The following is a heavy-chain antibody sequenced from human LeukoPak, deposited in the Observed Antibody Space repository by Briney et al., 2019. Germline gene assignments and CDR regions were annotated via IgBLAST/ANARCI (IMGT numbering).Heavy chain of an antibody. CDR3: ATLIAAARIERDDDY. Sequence: GGSLRLSCAASGFTFSSYWMSWVRQAPGKGLEWVANIKQDGSEKYYVDSVKGRFTISRDNAKNSLYLQMNSLRAEDTAVYYCATLIAAARIERDDDYWGQGTLVTVSS. V-gene: IGHV3-7*01. CDR1: GFTFSSYW. D-gene: IGHD6-13*01. CDR2: IKQDGSEK. J-gene: IGHJ4*02.